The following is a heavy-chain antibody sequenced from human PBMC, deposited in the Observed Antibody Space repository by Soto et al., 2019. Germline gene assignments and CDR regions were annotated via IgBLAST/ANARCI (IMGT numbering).Heavy chain of an antibody. V-gene: IGHV3-23*01. CDR2: ISGSGGST. D-gene: IGHD4-17*01. J-gene: IGHJ6*02. CDR3: AGYVDYQLRIGGMDV. CDR1: GFTFSSYA. Sequence: GGSLRLSCAASGFTFSSYAMSWVRQAPGKGLEWVSAISGSGGSTYYADSVKGRFTISRDNVKNFLYLQMDSLRAEDTATYYCAGYVDYQLRIGGMDVWGQGTTVTV.